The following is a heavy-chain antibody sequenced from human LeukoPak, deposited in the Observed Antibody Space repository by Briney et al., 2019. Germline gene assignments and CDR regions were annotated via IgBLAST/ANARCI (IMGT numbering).Heavy chain of an antibody. D-gene: IGHD6-19*01. CDR1: GFTFSTYS. Sequence: QSGGSLRPSCAASGFTFSTYSMNWVRQAPGKGLEWVSYISSSTGTIYYADSVKGRFTISRDNVKNSLYLQMNSLRAEDTAVYYCARAVAVYFDYWGQGTLVTVSS. J-gene: IGHJ4*02. CDR2: ISSSTGTI. CDR3: ARAVAVYFDY. V-gene: IGHV3-48*01.